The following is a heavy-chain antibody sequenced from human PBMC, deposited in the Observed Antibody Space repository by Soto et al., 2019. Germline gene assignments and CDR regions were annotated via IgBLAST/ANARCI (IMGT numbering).Heavy chain of an antibody. CDR2: IWYDGSNK. V-gene: IGHV3-33*01. CDR1: GFTFSSYG. CDR3: ARDGYCSGGSCYSVPVFDY. J-gene: IGHJ4*02. Sequence: QVQLVESGGGVVQPGRSLRLSCAASGFTFSSYGMHWVRQDPGKGLEWVAVIWYDGSNKYYADSVKGRFTISIDNSKNTLYLKMNSLRAEDTAVYYCARDGYCSGGSCYSVPVFDYWGQGTLVTVSS. D-gene: IGHD2-15*01.